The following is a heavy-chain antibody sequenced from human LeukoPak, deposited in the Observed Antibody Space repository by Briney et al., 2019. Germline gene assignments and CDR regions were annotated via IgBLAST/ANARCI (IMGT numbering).Heavy chain of an antibody. CDR2: IYTSGST. J-gene: IGHJ5*02. CDR3: ARDLYDILTGYPHWFDP. Sequence: SETLSLTCTVSGGSISSYYWSWIRQPAGKGLEWIGRIYTSGSTNYNPSLESRVTMSVDTSKNQFSLKLSSVTAADTAVYYCARDLYDILTGYPHWFDPWGQGTLVTVSS. V-gene: IGHV4-4*07. CDR1: GGSISSYY. D-gene: IGHD3-9*01.